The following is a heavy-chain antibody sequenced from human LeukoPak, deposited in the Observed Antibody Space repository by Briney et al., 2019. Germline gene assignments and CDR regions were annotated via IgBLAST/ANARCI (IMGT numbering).Heavy chain of an antibody. D-gene: IGHD4-11*01. J-gene: IGHJ4*02. V-gene: IGHV3-74*01. CDR3: ARSNQADDY. CDR2: INPGGSST. CDR1: GFTFSNDW. Sequence: GGSLRLSCAASGFTFSNDWVHWVRQVPGKGLVWVSRINPGGSSTTYADSVKGRFTISRDNAKNTLYLQMNSLRAEDTAVYYCARSNQADDYWGQGTLVTVSS.